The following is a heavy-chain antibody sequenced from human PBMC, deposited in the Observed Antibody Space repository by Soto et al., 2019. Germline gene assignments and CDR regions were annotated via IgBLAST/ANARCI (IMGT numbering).Heavy chain of an antibody. J-gene: IGHJ6*02. V-gene: IGHV4-31*03. CDR3: AREGVNYYGMDV. CDR2: IYYSGST. D-gene: IGHD3-10*01. Sequence: PSETLSLTCTVSGGSISSGGYYWSWIRQHPGKGLEWIGYIYYSGSTYYNPSLKSRVTISVDTSKNQFSLKLSSVTAADTAVYYCAREGVNYYGMDVWGQGTTVTVSS. CDR1: GGSISSGGYY.